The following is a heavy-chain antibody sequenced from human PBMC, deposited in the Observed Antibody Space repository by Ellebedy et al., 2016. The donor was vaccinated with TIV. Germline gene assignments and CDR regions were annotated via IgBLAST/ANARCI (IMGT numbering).Heavy chain of an antibody. V-gene: IGHV3-48*01. CDR2: ISSSSSTI. Sequence: GGSLRLSXAASGFTFSSYSMNWVRQAPGKGLEWVSYISSSSSTIYYADSVKGRFTISRDNSKNTLYLQMNSLRAEDTAVYYCAKPGRHRYHHPNYYYGMDVWGQGTTVTVSS. CDR3: AKPGRHRYHHPNYYYGMDV. D-gene: IGHD1-14*01. J-gene: IGHJ6*02. CDR1: GFTFSSYS.